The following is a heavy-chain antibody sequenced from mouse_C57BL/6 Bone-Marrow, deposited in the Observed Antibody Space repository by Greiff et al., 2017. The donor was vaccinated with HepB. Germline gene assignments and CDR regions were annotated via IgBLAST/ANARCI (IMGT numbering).Heavy chain of an antibody. CDR1: GFSLTSYG. D-gene: IGHD1-1*01. V-gene: IGHV2-4*01. CDR3: AKTIGVVATIYYAMDY. Sequence: VQLQQSGPGLVQPSQSLSITCTVSGFSLTSYGVHWVRQPPGKGLEWLGVIWSGGSTDYNAAFISRLSISKDNSKSQVFFKMNSLQADDTATYYCAKTIGVVATIYYAMDYWGQGTSVTVSS. J-gene: IGHJ4*01. CDR2: IWSGGST.